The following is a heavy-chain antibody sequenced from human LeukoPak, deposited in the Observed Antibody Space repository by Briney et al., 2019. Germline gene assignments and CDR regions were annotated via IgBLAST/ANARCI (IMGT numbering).Heavy chain of an antibody. CDR1: GYTFTGYY. CDR2: INPNSGGT. D-gene: IGHD2-2*01. CDR3: ARAPAPIVVVPAATGQIDY. J-gene: IGHJ4*02. Sequence: GASVKVSCKASGYTFTGYYMHWVRQAPGQGLEWMGWINPNSGGTNYAQKFQGRVTMTRDTSISTAYMELSRLRSDDTAVYYCARAPAPIVVVPAATGQIDYWGQGTLFTVSS. V-gene: IGHV1-2*02.